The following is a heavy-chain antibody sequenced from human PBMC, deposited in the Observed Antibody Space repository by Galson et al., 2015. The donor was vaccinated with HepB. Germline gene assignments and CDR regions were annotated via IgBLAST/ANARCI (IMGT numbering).Heavy chain of an antibody. CDR1: GFSVSTNY. CDR3: ARDSIATAGIFDY. D-gene: IGHD6-13*01. CDR2: IYSGGST. J-gene: IGHJ4*02. V-gene: IGHV3-53*01. Sequence: LRLSCAASGFSVSTNYMSWVRQAPGKGLEWVSVIYSGGSTYYAASVKGRFTISRDNSKNTLYLQMNRLRAEDTAVYYCARDSIATAGIFDYWGQGTLVTVSS.